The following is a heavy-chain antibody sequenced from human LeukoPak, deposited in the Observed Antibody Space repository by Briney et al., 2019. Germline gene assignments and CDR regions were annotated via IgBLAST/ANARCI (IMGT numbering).Heavy chain of an antibody. J-gene: IGHJ4*02. D-gene: IGHD2-21*01. V-gene: IGHV3-21*01. Sequence: GGSLRLSCAASGFTFSSFSINWVRQAPGKGLEWVSSINTVASYIYYADSVRGRFTISRDNAKNSLYLQMNSLRAEDTGVYYCARLRGNGDSGGFYYYYDSWGQGTLVTVSS. CDR3: ARLRGNGDSGGFYYYYDS. CDR1: GFTFSSFS. CDR2: INTVASYI.